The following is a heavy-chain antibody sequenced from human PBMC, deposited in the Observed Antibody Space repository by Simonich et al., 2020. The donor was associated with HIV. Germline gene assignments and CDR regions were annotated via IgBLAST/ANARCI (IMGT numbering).Heavy chain of an antibody. Sequence: ITLRESGPPLVKPTQTLTLTCTFSGFSLSTSGVGVGWIRQPPGEALEWFVLIHWNDYKSYSPSLKSRLTITKDTSKNQVVLTMTNMDPVDTATYYCAHLYDSSGYYYVFFQHWGQGTLVTVSS. CDR2: IHWNDYK. CDR1: GFSLSTSGVG. J-gene: IGHJ1*01. V-gene: IGHV2-5*01. D-gene: IGHD3-22*01. CDR3: AHLYDSSGYYYVFFQH.